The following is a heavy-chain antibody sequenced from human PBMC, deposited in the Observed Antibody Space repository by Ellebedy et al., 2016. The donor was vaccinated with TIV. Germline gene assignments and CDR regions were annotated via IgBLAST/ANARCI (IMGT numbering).Heavy chain of an antibody. CDR2: IYYSGST. D-gene: IGHD6-13*01. J-gene: IGHJ6*02. Sequence: MPSETLSLTCTVSDGSISSYYWSWIRQPPGKGMEWIGYIYYSGSTHYNPSLKSRVTISIDTSKNHFSLNLSSVTAADTAVYYCARPALVFHGSSWARPYYGMDVWGQGTTVTVSS. V-gene: IGHV4-59*01. CDR1: DGSISSYY. CDR3: ARPALVFHGSSWARPYYGMDV.